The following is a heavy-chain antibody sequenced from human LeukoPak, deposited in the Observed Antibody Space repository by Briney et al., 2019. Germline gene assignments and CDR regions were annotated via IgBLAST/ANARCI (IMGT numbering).Heavy chain of an antibody. Sequence: GASVKVSCKASGYTFIGYYMHWVRQAPGQGLEWMGWINPNSGGTNYAQKFQDRVTMTRDTSISTAYMELSRLRSDDTAMYFCARAYTGSEAFDYWGQGTLVTVSS. CDR3: ARAYTGSEAFDY. V-gene: IGHV1-2*02. D-gene: IGHD5-12*01. J-gene: IGHJ4*02. CDR2: INPNSGGT. CDR1: GYTFIGYY.